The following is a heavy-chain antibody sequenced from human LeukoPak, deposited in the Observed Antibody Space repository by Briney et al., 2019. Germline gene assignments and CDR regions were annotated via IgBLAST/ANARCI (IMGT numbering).Heavy chain of an antibody. Sequence: GGSLRLSCAASGFTFSDYYMSWVRQAPGKGLEWVSAISGSGGSTYYADSVKGRFTISRDNSKNTLYLQMNSLRAEDTAVYYCAKGMPGIAAAGAFDYWGQGTLVTVSS. D-gene: IGHD6-13*01. V-gene: IGHV3-23*01. J-gene: IGHJ4*02. CDR1: GFTFSDYY. CDR2: ISGSGGST. CDR3: AKGMPGIAAAGAFDY.